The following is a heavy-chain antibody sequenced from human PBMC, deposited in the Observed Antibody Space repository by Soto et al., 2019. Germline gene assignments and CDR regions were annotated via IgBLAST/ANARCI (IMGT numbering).Heavy chain of an antibody. CDR2: ITPFYGRT. CDR1: GGTFIDYA. V-gene: IGHV1-69*06. D-gene: IGHD3-10*01. Sequence: QVQLVQSGAEVKKPGSSVNVSCRASGGTFIDYAIGWERQAPGQGLEWMGGITPFYGRTNYAQSFQDAVTITADTFMSEVYMELSSLKSEDTAVYYCVRYPLVRGDVRGRGVWGEGTTISVST. CDR3: VRYPLVRGDVRGRGV. J-gene: IGHJ6*04.